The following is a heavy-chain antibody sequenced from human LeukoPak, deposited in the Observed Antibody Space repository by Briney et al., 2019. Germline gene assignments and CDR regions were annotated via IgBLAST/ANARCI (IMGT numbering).Heavy chain of an antibody. Sequence: ASVKVSCKASGYTFTGYYMHWVRQAPGQGLEWMGWINPNSGGTNYAQKFQGRVTMTRDTSISTAYMELSRLRSDDTAVYYCAGVTGEDYGDYYWGQGTLATVSS. D-gene: IGHD4-17*01. CDR3: AGVTGEDYGDYY. CDR1: GYTFTGYY. V-gene: IGHV1-2*02. CDR2: INPNSGGT. J-gene: IGHJ4*02.